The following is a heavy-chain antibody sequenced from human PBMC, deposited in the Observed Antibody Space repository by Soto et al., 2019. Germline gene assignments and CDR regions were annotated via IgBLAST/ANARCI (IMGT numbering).Heavy chain of an antibody. J-gene: IGHJ5*01. D-gene: IGHD7-27*01. CDR2: IYKSATT. CDR3: ARGRYCLTGRCFPNWFDS. Sequence: SETLSLTCSVSGDSISNLDYFWAWIRQPPGQALEYIGYIYKSATTYYNPSFESRVAISVDTAKSQFSLNVTSVTAADTAVYFCARGRYCLTGRCFPNWFDSWGQGALVTVSS. CDR1: GDSISNLDYF. V-gene: IGHV4-30-4*01.